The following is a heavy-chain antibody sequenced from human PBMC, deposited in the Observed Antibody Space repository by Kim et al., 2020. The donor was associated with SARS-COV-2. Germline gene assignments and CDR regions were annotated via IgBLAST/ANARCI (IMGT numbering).Heavy chain of an antibody. CDR3: ARITTVVTPGGDDY. CDR2: ISYDGSNK. Sequence: GGSLRLSCAASGFTFSSYAMHWVRQAPGKGLEWVAVISYDGSNKYYADSVKGRFTISRDNSKNTLYLQMNSLRAEDTAVYYCARITTVVTPGGDDYWGQGTLVTVSS. V-gene: IGHV3-30*04. J-gene: IGHJ4*02. D-gene: IGHD4-17*01. CDR1: GFTFSSYA.